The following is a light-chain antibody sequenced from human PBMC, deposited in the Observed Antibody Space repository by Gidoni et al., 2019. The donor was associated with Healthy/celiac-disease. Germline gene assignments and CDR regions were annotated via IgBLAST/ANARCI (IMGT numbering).Light chain of an antibody. CDR3: QQSYSTLMYT. J-gene: IGKJ2*01. Sequence: DIQMTQSPSSLSASVGDRVTITCRASQSISSYLNWYQQKPGKAPKLLLYAASSLQRGVPSRFSGSGSGTDFTLTISSLQPADFSTYYCQQSYSTLMYTFGQGTKLEIK. CDR1: QSISSY. V-gene: IGKV1-39*01. CDR2: AAS.